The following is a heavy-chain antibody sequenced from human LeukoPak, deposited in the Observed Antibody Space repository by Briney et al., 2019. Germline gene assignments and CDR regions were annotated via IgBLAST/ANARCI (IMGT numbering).Heavy chain of an antibody. CDR3: ARVRYSGYDLNSDDAFDI. CDR2: ISGGGGST. CDR1: GFTFSSYG. Sequence: GGSLRLSCGASGFTFSSYGMSWVRQAPGKGLEWVSGISGGGGSTYYADSVKGRFTISRDNSKNTLYLQMNSLRAEDTAVYYCARVRYSGYDLNSDDAFDIWGQGTMVTVSS. D-gene: IGHD5-12*01. V-gene: IGHV3-23*01. J-gene: IGHJ3*02.